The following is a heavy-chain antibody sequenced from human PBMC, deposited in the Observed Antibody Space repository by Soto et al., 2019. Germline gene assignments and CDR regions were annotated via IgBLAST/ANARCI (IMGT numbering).Heavy chain of an antibody. V-gene: IGHV1-18*01. Sequence: QVQLVQSGAEVKKPGASVKVSCKASGYSFTSHGISWVRQAPGQGLEWMGWISAYNDNTKYAQKLQGRVTMTTDTSTSTAYMELRSLRSDDTAVFYCARDGEGSVVGPSHYFDYWGQGTLVIVSS. CDR2: ISAYNDNT. D-gene: IGHD6-19*01. CDR3: ARDGEGSVVGPSHYFDY. CDR1: GYSFTSHG. J-gene: IGHJ4*02.